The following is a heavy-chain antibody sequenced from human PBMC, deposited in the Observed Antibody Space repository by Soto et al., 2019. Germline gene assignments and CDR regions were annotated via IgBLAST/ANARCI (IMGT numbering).Heavy chain of an antibody. J-gene: IGHJ4*02. D-gene: IGHD3-10*01. CDR2: ISSSGGST. V-gene: IGHV3-23*01. CDR1: GFTFSSYA. CDR3: ANYVGGLIIQGPPQKDY. Sequence: EVQLLESGGGLVQPGGSLRLSCAASGFTFSSYAMSWVRQAPGKGLEWVSGISSSGGSTYYADSVKGRFTISRDNSKNTLYLQMTSLRAEDTAVYYCANYVGGLIIQGPPQKDYWGQGTLVTVSS.